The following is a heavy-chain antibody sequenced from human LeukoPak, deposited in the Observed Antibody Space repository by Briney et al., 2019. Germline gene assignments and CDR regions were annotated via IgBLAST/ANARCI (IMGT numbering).Heavy chain of an antibody. J-gene: IGHJ4*02. CDR3: ASTPVVTAIHYFDY. CDR1: GGSISSYY. Sequence: SETLSLTCTVSGGSISSYYWSWIRQPPGKGLEWIGYIYYSGSTNYNPSLKSRVTISVDTSKNQFSLKLSSVTAADTAVYYCASTPVVTAIHYFDYWGQGTLVIVSS. V-gene: IGHV4-59*01. CDR2: IYYSGST. D-gene: IGHD2-21*02.